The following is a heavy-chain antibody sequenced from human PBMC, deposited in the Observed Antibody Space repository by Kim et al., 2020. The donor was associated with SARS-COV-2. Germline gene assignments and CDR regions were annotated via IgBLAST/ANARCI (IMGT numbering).Heavy chain of an antibody. J-gene: IGHJ5*02. D-gene: IGHD1-20*01. CDR1: GFTFSDYY. CDR3: ARAAPYNSPDYWFDP. V-gene: IGHV3-11*05. Sequence: GGSLRLSCAASGFTFSDYYMSWIRQAPGKGLEWVSYISSSSYTNYADSVKGRFTISRDNAKNSLYLQMNSLRAEDTAVYYCARAAPYNSPDYWFDPWGQGTLVTVSS. CDR2: ISSSSYT.